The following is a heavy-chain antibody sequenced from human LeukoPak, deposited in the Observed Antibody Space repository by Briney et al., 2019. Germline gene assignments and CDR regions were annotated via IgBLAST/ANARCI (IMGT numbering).Heavy chain of an antibody. Sequence: ASVKVSCKASGYTFTGYYMHWVRQAPGQGLEWMGWTSGYNGNTDCAHKLQGRVTMTTDTSTSTAYMELRSLRSDDTAVYYCARADCTSSSCYNNFDYWGQGTQVTVSA. CDR3: ARADCTSSSCYNNFDY. J-gene: IGHJ4*02. V-gene: IGHV1-18*04. CDR1: GYTFTGYY. D-gene: IGHD2-2*02. CDR2: TSGYNGNT.